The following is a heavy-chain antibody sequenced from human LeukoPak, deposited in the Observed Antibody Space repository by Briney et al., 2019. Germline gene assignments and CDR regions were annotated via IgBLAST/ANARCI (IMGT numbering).Heavy chain of an antibody. CDR1: GFTFSSYW. D-gene: IGHD3-9*01. J-gene: IGHJ1*01. Sequence: GGSLRLSCAVSGFTFSSYWMSWVRQAPGKGLEWVANIKQDGSEKYYVDSVKGRFTISRDNAKNSLYLQMNSLTVEDTALYYCAKPRTFYDILTVSFQQWGQGTWVSVSS. V-gene: IGHV3-7*01. CDR3: AKPRTFYDILTVSFQQ. CDR2: IKQDGSEK.